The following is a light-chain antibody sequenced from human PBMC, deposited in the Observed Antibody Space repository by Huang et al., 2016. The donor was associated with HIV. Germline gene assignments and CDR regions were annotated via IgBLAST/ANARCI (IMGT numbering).Light chain of an antibody. V-gene: IGKV3-15*01. J-gene: IGKJ1*01. CDR1: QSVSSN. Sequence: EIVMTQSPATLSVSPGVRATLSCRASQSVSSNLAWYQQKPGQAPRVLIYGASTRATGFPARFSGSGSGTEFTLTISSLQSEDFAVYYCQQYNNWPRMFGQGTKVEIK. CDR2: GAS. CDR3: QQYNNWPRM.